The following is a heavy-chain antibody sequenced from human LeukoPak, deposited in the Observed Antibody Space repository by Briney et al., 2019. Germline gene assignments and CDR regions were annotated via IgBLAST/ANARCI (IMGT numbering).Heavy chain of an antibody. CDR2: INPYSGDT. CDR3: ARDQGSLTRSWYTGY. D-gene: IGHD6-13*01. Sequence: ASVKVSCKASGYTFTGYHIHWVRQAPGQGLEWMGRINPYSGDTNFAQKFQGRVTMTRDTSITTAYMDLSSLTPDDTAVYFCARDQGSLTRSWYTGYWGQGTQVTVSS. J-gene: IGHJ4*02. CDR1: GYTFTGYH. V-gene: IGHV1-2*06.